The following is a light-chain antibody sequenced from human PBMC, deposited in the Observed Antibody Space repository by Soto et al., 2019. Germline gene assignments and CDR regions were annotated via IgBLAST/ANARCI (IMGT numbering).Light chain of an antibody. V-gene: IGKV1-17*01. CDR3: LHQNSYRALS. CDR1: QSIRND. CDR2: AAS. Sequence: DIQMTQSPSSLSASVGDRVTITCRASQSIRNDLGWYQQKSGKAPRRLIYAASTLQTGDPSRFSRSGSGTEFTLTFSGLQPEDFATYYCLHQNSYRALSFGGGTKVE. J-gene: IGKJ4*01.